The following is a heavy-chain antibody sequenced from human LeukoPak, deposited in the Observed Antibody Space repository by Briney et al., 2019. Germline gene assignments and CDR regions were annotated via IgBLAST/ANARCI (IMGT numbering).Heavy chain of an antibody. CDR1: GFTFSSYA. CDR2: ISYDGSNK. CDR3: ARGLTMVRGSRISGLDY. V-gene: IGHV3-30-3*01. Sequence: GGSLRLSCAASGFTFSSYAMHWVRQAPGKGLEWVAVISYDGSNKYYPDSVKGRFTISRDNSKNTLYLQMNSLRAEDTAVYYCARGLTMVRGSRISGLDYWGQGTLVTVSS. J-gene: IGHJ4*02. D-gene: IGHD3-10*01.